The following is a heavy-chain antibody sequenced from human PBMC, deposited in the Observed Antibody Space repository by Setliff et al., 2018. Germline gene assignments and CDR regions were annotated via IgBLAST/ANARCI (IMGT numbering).Heavy chain of an antibody. Sequence: SETLSLTCSVSGGTISTYYWNWIRQPPGKGLEWIGYVYYSGSTNYNPFLKSRVTISVDTSKNQFSLKLTSVTAADTAVYYCAGGRRYDYGWDFDYWGQGTLVTVSS. V-gene: IGHV4-59*08. CDR3: AGGRRYDYGWDFDY. D-gene: IGHD4-17*01. J-gene: IGHJ4*02. CDR2: VYYSGST. CDR1: GGTISTYY.